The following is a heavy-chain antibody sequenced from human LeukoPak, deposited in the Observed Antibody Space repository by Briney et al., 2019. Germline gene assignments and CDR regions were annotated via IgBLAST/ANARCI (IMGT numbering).Heavy chain of an antibody. CDR1: GGTFSSYA. D-gene: IGHD2-15*01. V-gene: IGHV1-69*13. Sequence: SVKVSCKASGGTFSSYAISWVRQAPGQGREWMGGIIPNFGTANYAQKFQGRVTITADESTSTAYMELSSLRSEDTAVYYCAREGPSVVVVAANNWFDPWGQGTLVTVSS. J-gene: IGHJ5*02. CDR3: AREGPSVVVVAANNWFDP. CDR2: IIPNFGTA.